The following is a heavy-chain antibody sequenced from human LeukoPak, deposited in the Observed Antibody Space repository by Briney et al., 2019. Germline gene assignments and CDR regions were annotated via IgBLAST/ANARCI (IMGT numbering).Heavy chain of an antibody. V-gene: IGHV3-64*02. CDR3: ARGFTGTTVNFDY. CDR2: ISGSGGSL. CDR1: GFTFSSYH. D-gene: IGHD1-1*01. J-gene: IGHJ4*02. Sequence: PGGSLRLSCAASGFTFSSYHMNWVRQAPGKGLEWVSVISGSGGSLDYVDSVKGRFTISRDNSKNTLYLQMGSLRAEDMAVYYCARGFTGTTVNFDYWGQGTLVTVSS.